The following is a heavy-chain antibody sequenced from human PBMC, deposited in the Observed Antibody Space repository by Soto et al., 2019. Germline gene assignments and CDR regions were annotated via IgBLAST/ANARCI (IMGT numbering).Heavy chain of an antibody. CDR2: ISSSSSYI. V-gene: IGHV3-11*05. Sequence: GGSLRLSCAASGFTFSDYYMNWIRQAPGQGLEWISYISSSSSYISYADSVKGRFTISRDNLKKSLYLQMNSLRAEDTAVYYCARASGDYFNGMDVWGQGATVTVSS. J-gene: IGHJ6*02. D-gene: IGHD4-17*01. CDR3: ARASGDYFNGMDV. CDR1: GFTFSDYY.